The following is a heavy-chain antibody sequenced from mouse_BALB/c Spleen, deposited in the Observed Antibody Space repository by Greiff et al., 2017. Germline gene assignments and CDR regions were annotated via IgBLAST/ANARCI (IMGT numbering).Heavy chain of an antibody. J-gene: IGHJ4*01. Sequence: EVQLQQSGAELVKPGASVKLSCTASGFNFKDTYMNWVKQRPEQGLEWIGRIDPANGNTKYDPKFQGKATITADTSSNTAYLQLSSLTSEDTAVYYCARGLLGLAMDYWGQGTSVTVSS. D-gene: IGHD2-3*01. V-gene: IGHV14-3*02. CDR2: IDPANGNT. CDR1: GFNFKDTY. CDR3: ARGLLGLAMDY.